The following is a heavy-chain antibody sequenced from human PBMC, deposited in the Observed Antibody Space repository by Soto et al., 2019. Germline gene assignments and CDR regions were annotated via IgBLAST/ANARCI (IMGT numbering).Heavy chain of an antibody. J-gene: IGHJ6*02. CDR1: GGSIISGDYY. D-gene: IGHD2-21*02. Sequence: SETLSLTCTVSGGSIISGDYYWSWIRQPPGKGLEWIGYIYYSGDTSYNPSLKSRVTISIDTSKNQFSLKLSSVTAADTAFYYCAREVAFLFGGNSDYYSTMDVWGQGTTVTVSS. CDR2: IYYSGDT. CDR3: AREVAFLFGGNSDYYSTMDV. V-gene: IGHV4-30-4*08.